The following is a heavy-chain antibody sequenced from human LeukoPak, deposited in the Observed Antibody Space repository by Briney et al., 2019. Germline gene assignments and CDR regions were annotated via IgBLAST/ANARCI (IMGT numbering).Heavy chain of an antibody. D-gene: IGHD3-22*01. Sequence: GGSLRLSCAASGFTFSDYAMSWVRQAPGKGLEWVSAIGGTGGSTWYADSVKGRVTISSDNSNNPLYLQITSLRAEDTAVYYCAKDSYDSSGSRYDYWGQGTLVTVSS. CDR2: IGGTGGST. CDR3: AKDSYDSSGSRYDY. CDR1: GFTFSDYA. J-gene: IGHJ4*02. V-gene: IGHV3-23*01.